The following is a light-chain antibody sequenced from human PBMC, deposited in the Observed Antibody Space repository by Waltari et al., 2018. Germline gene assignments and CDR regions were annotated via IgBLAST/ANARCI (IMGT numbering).Light chain of an antibody. CDR3: QQYYSTPFT. V-gene: IGKV4-1*01. CDR2: WAS. J-gene: IGKJ3*01. Sequence: DIVMTQSPDSLAVSLGKRATINCKSSQSVLYSSNNKNYLAWYQQKPGQPPKPLIYWASTRESGVPDRFSGSGSGTDFTLTISSLQAEDVAVYYCQQYYSTPFTFGPGTKVDIK. CDR1: QSVLYSSNNKNY.